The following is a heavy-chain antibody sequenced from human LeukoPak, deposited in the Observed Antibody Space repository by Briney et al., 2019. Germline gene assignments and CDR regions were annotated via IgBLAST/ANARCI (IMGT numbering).Heavy chain of an antibody. Sequence: PSETLSLTCTVSGGSISSSSYYWGWIRQAPGKGLEWIGEINHSGSFNYNPSLKSRLLILVDTSKNQFSLKLSSVTAADTAVYYCARVTYCTTTSCHPLGWFDPWGQGTLVTVSS. CDR2: INHSGSF. CDR1: GGSISSSSYY. J-gene: IGHJ5*02. D-gene: IGHD2-8*01. CDR3: ARVTYCTTTSCHPLGWFDP. V-gene: IGHV4-39*07.